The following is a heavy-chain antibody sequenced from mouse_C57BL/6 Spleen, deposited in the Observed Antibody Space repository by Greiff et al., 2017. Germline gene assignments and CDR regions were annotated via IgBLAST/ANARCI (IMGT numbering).Heavy chain of an antibody. CDR1: GYTFTSYW. J-gene: IGHJ3*01. V-gene: IGHV1-52*01. Sequence: LQESGAELVRPGSSVKLSCKASGYTFTSYWMHWVKQRPIQGLEWIGNIDPSDSETHYNQKFKDKATLTVDKSSSTAYMQLSSLTAEYSAVYCCARGAYWGQGTLVTVSA. CDR2: IDPSDSET. CDR3: ARGAY.